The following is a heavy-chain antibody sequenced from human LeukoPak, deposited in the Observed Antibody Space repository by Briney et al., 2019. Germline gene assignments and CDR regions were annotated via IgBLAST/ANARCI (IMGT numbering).Heavy chain of an antibody. CDR2: ISSSSSYI. D-gene: IGHD6-13*01. CDR1: GFTFSSYS. Sequence: GGSLRLSCAASGFTFSSYSMNWVRQAPGKGLEWVSSISSSSSYIYYADSVKGRFTISRDNAKNSLYLQMNSLRAEDTAVYYCAREWSPGIAAAGSWGQGTLVTVSS. CDR3: AREWSPGIAAAGS. J-gene: IGHJ5*02. V-gene: IGHV3-21*01.